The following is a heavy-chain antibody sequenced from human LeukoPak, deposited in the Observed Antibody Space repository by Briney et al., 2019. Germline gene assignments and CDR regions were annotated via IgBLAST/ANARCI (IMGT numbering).Heavy chain of an antibody. CDR2: IYHSGST. V-gene: IGHV4-30-2*01. Sequence: PSETLSLTCTVSGGSISSGGYYWSWIRQPPGKGLEWIGYIYHSGSTYYNPSLKSRVTISVDRSKTQFSLKLSSVTAADTAVYYCARTVNSSSWYEGGGWFDPWGQGTLVTVSS. D-gene: IGHD6-13*01. J-gene: IGHJ5*02. CDR3: ARTVNSSSWYEGGGWFDP. CDR1: GGSISSGGYY.